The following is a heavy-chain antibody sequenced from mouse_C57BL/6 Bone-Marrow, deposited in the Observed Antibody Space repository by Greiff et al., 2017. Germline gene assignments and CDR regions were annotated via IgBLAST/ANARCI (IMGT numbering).Heavy chain of an antibody. Sequence: QVQLKQPGAELVMPGASVKLSCKASGYTFTSYWMHWVKQRPGQGLEWIGEIDPSDSYTNYNQKFKGKSTLTVDKSSSTAYMQLSSLTSEDSAVYYCARILRGEGAYWGQGTLVTVSA. V-gene: IGHV1-69*01. CDR2: IDPSDSYT. D-gene: IGHD1-1*01. J-gene: IGHJ3*01. CDR1: GYTFTSYW. CDR3: ARILRGEGAY.